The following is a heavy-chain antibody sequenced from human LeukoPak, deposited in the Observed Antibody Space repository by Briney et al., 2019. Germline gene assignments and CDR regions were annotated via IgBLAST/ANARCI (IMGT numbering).Heavy chain of an antibody. CDR2: ISGSGGST. Sequence: GGSLRLSCAASGFTFSSYAMSWVRQAPGKGLEWVSAISGSGGSTYYADTVKGRFTISRDNSKNTLYLQMNSLRAEDTAVYYCATDSYYDFWSGYSTFDYWGQGTLVTVSS. V-gene: IGHV3-23*01. CDR1: GFTFSSYA. CDR3: ATDSYYDFWSGYSTFDY. D-gene: IGHD3-3*01. J-gene: IGHJ4*02.